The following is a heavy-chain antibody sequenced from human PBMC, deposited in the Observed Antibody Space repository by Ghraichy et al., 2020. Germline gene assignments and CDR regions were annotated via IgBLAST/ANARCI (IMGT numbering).Heavy chain of an antibody. CDR2: IRYDGNNK. CDR3: AKDHLYYGSGSYYYFDY. CDR1: GFTVSSYG. J-gene: IGHJ4*02. V-gene: IGHV3-30*02. D-gene: IGHD3-10*01. Sequence: GGSLRLSCAASGFTVSSYGMHWVRQAPGKGLEWVAFIRYDGNNKYYADSVKGRFTISRDNSKNTLYLQMNSLRAEDTAVYYCAKDHLYYGSGSYYYFDYWGQGTLVTVSS.